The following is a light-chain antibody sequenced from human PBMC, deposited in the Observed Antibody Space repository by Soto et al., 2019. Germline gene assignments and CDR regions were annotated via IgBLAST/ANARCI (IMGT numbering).Light chain of an antibody. CDR3: QHHNSYSQT. Sequence: DIQMTQSPPTLSASVGDRVTITCRASQSIRNYLAWYQQMPGKAPKLLIYGASSLQSGVPSRFSGSGAGTEFTLTISRLQPDDFATYFCQHHNSYSQTFGQGTKVEIK. CDR2: GAS. CDR1: QSIRNY. V-gene: IGKV1-5*01. J-gene: IGKJ1*01.